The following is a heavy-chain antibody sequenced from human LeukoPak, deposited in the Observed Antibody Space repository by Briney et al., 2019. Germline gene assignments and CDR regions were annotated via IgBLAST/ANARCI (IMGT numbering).Heavy chain of an antibody. CDR2: IIPIFGTA. Sequence: SVKVSCKASRGTFSSYAISWVRQAPGQGLEWMGGIIPIFGTANYAQKFQGRVTITADESTSTAYMELSSLRSEDTAVYYCARDAPPAYNWNPDAFDIWGQGTMVTVSS. J-gene: IGHJ3*02. CDR3: ARDAPPAYNWNPDAFDI. D-gene: IGHD1-20*01. CDR1: RGTFSSYA. V-gene: IGHV1-69*13.